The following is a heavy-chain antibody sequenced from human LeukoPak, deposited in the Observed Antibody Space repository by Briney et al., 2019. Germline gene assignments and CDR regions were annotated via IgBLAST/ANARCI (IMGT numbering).Heavy chain of an antibody. J-gene: IGHJ4*02. CDR3: ARVVYPLRFDY. Sequence: ASVKVSCKASGYTFTGNYIHWVRQAPGQGLEWMGRINPTGGGTDYAQKFQGRVTMTRDTSVSTAYMDLSRPEVDDTAIYYCARVVYPLRFDYWGQGTLVTVSS. V-gene: IGHV1-2*06. CDR1: GYTFTGNY. D-gene: IGHD3-16*01. CDR2: INPTGGGT.